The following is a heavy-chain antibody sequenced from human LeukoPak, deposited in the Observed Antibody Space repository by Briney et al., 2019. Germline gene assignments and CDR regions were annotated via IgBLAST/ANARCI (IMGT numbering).Heavy chain of an antibody. CDR2: ISNAENYI. J-gene: IGHJ4*02. V-gene: IGHV3-11*06. D-gene: IGHD1-1*01. Sequence: GGSLRLSCAASGFTFSDSYMSWVRQAPGKGLEWISYISNAENYIQYADSVRGRFTISRDNAKNSLYLQMNSLRAEDTAVYYCARDTNWFFDYWGQGTLVTVSS. CDR3: ARDTNWFFDY. CDR1: GFTFSDSY.